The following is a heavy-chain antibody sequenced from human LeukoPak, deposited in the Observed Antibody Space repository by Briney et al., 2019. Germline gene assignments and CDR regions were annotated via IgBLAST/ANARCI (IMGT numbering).Heavy chain of an antibody. CDR1: FPLQSFS. CDR3: ARGSRAYYYYMDV. V-gene: IGHV3-21*01. Sequence: PGGAPRLSFAAPWFPLQSFSLDLVRPAPGKGLGVVSSISSSSSYIYYADSVKGRFTISRDNAKNSLYLQMNSLRAEDTAVYYCARGSRAYYYYMDVRGKGTTVTVSS. D-gene: IGHD6-13*01. CDR2: ISSSSSYI. J-gene: IGHJ6*03.